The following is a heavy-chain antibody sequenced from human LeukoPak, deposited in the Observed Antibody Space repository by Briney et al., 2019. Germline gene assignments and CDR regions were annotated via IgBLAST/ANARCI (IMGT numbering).Heavy chain of an antibody. V-gene: IGHV4-59*08. J-gene: IGHJ5*02. CDR1: GGSISSYY. D-gene: IGHD3-3*01. CDR2: IYYSGST. Sequence: SKTLSLTCTVSGGSISSYYWSWIRQPPGKGLEWIGYIYYSGSTNYNPSLKSRVTISVDTSKNQFSLKLSSVTAADTAVYYCARHDSGVYDFWSGPQSGWFDPWGQGTLVTVSS. CDR3: ARHDSGVYDFWSGPQSGWFDP.